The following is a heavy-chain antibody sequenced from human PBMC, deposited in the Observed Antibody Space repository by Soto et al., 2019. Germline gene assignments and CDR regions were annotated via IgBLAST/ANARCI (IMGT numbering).Heavy chain of an antibody. CDR1: GFTFSSYW. D-gene: IGHD5-18*01. CDR2: INPDGSAT. V-gene: IGHV3-74*01. CDR3: GRGGSDSPMAPGY. J-gene: IGHJ4*02. Sequence: PGGSLRLSCAASGFTFSSYWMRWVRQAPGKGLVWVSRINPDGSATNYADSVMGRFTISRDNAKNTLYLQMNSLRAEDTAVFYCGRGGSDSPMAPGYWGQGTLVTVSS.